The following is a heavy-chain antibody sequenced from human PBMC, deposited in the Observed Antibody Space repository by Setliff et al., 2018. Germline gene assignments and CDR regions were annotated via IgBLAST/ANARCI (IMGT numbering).Heavy chain of an antibody. Sequence: PSETLSLTCAVYGGSFSGYYWGWIRQPPGKGLEWIGEINHSGSTNYNPSLKSRVTISVDTSKNQFSLKLSSVTAADTAVYYCARGRTPRYYYGSGGYYIGYFDPWGRGTLVTVSS. CDR3: ARGRTPRYYYGSGGYYIGYFDP. V-gene: IGHV4-34*01. D-gene: IGHD3-10*01. CDR2: INHSGST. J-gene: IGHJ2*01. CDR1: GGSFSGYY.